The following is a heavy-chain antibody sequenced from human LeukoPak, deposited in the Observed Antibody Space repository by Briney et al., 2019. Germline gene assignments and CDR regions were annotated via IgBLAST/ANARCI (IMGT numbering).Heavy chain of an antibody. D-gene: IGHD3-22*01. V-gene: IGHV1-2*02. CDR1: GYTFTGYY. J-gene: IGHJ6*03. CDR2: INPHSGGT. CDR3: ASSLSYYDSSGSYYYYYCMDV. Sequence: ASVKVSCKASGYTFTGYYIHWVRQAPGQGLEWMGWINPHSGGTNYAQKFQGRVTMTRDTSISTAYMELSRLRSDDTAVYYCASSLSYYDSSGSYYYYYCMDVWGKGTTVTVSS.